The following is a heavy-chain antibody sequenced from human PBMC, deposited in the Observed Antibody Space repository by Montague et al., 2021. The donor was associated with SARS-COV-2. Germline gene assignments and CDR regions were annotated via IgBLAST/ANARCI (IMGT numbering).Heavy chain of an antibody. D-gene: IGHD3/OR15-3a*01. V-gene: IGHV5-51*01. CDR3: ARHREGVDFCYFYGMDV. J-gene: IGHJ6*02. CDR1: GYSFSNYW. Sequence: QSGAEVKKPGESLKISCKGSGYSFSNYWIGWVRQMPGKGLEWVGLIYPGDSDTRYSPSFQGQVTISADTSISTAYLQWSSLKASDTAMYYCARHREGVDFCYFYGMDVWGQGTTVTVSS. CDR2: IYPGDSDT.